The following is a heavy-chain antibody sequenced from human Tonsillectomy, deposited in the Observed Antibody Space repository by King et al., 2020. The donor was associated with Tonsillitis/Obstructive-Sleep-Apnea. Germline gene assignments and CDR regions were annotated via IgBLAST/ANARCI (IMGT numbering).Heavy chain of an antibody. Sequence: VQLVESGGGLVQPGGSLRLSCAASGFTFSSYSMNWVRQAPGKGLVWVSYIISSSSTIYYADSVKGRFTISRDNAKNSLYLQMKSLRDEDTAVYYCARDGIVVVPAAGGAFEIWGQGTMVTVSS. CDR3: ARDGIVVVPAAGGAFEI. CDR1: GFTFSSYS. J-gene: IGHJ3*02. CDR2: IISSSSTI. D-gene: IGHD2-2*01. V-gene: IGHV3-48*02.